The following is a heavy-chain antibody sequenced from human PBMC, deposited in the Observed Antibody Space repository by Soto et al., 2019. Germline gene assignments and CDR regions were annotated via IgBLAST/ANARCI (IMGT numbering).Heavy chain of an antibody. J-gene: IGHJ4*02. CDR3: ASGLDKGPPTIFGVVIRLRYDY. CDR2: IYSGGST. CDR1: GFTVSSNY. D-gene: IGHD3-3*01. Sequence: PGGSLRLSCAASGFTVSSNYMSWVRQAPGKGLEWVSVIYSGGSTYYADSVKGRFTISRDNSKNTLYLQMNSLRAEDTAVYYCASGLDKGPPTIFGVVIRLRYDYWGQETLVTVAS. V-gene: IGHV3-66*01.